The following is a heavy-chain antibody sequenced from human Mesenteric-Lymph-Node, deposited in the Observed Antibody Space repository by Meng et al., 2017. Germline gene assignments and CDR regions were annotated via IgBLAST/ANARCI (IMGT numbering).Heavy chain of an antibody. Sequence: SGPTLVKPTQTLTLTCTFSGFSLSTSGMCVSWVRQPPGKALEWLALIDWDDDKYYSTSLKTRLTISKDTSKNQVVLTMTNMDPVDTATYYCAHRRYCSSTSCYGIGAFDIWGLGTMVTVSS. V-gene: IGHV2-70*12. CDR2: IDWDDDK. CDR1: GFSLSTSGMC. CDR3: AHRRYCSSTSCYGIGAFDI. D-gene: IGHD2-2*01. J-gene: IGHJ3*02.